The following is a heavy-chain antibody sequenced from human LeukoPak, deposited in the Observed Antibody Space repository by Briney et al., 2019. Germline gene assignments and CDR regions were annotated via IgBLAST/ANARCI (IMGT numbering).Heavy chain of an antibody. J-gene: IGHJ3*02. CDR1: GYSFTSYW. CDR3: ARQGSSWFDAFDI. Sequence: GESLKISCKGSGYSFTSYWIGWVRQMPGKGLEWMGIIYPGDSDTRYSPPFQGQVTISADNSISTAYLQWSSLKASDPAMYYCARQGSSWFDAFDIWGQGTMVTVSS. CDR2: IYPGDSDT. D-gene: IGHD6-13*01. V-gene: IGHV5-51*01.